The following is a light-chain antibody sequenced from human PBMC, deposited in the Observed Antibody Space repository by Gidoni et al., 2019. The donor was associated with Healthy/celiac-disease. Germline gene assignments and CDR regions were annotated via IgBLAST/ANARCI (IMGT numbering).Light chain of an antibody. J-gene: IGLJ3*02. Sequence: QSVLTQPPSASGTPGPRVTISCSGSSSNIGSNTVNWYQQLPGTAPNLLIYSTTQRPSGVPDRFSGSKSGTSASLAISGLQSEDEADYYCAAWDDSLNGRVFGGGTKLTVL. V-gene: IGLV1-44*01. CDR1: SSNIGSNT. CDR3: AAWDDSLNGRV. CDR2: STT.